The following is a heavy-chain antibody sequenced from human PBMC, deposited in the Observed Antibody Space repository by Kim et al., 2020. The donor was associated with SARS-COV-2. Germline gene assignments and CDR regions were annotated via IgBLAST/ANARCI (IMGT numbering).Heavy chain of an antibody. V-gene: IGHV3-9*01. J-gene: IGHJ6*02. Sequence: GGSLRLSCAASGFTFDDYAMHWVRQAPGKGLEWVSGISWNSGSIGYADSVKGRFTISRDNAKNSLYLQMNSLRAEDTALYYCAKAGGELLWFGELYMDVWGQGTTVTVSS. CDR2: ISWNSGSI. D-gene: IGHD3-10*01. CDR3: AKAGGELLWFGELYMDV. CDR1: GFTFDDYA.